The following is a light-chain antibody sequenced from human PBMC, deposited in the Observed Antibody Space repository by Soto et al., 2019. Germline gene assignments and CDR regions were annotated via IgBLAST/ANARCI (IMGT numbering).Light chain of an antibody. CDR3: QSYESSRGGYV. CDR2: GDT. Sequence: QSVLTQPPSASGTPGQRVTISCSGSSSNIASNTVNWYQQLPGTAPRLLIFGDTSRPSGVPDRFSASESGTSASLVITGLQAEDEADYYCQSYESSRGGYVFGTGTKVTVL. CDR1: SSNIASNT. J-gene: IGLJ1*01. V-gene: IGLV1-40*01.